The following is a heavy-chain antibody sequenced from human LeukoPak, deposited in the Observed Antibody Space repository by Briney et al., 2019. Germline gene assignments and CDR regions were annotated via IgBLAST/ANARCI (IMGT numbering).Heavy chain of an antibody. CDR3: ARLAAAVYDAFDI. CDR1: GYSFTSYW. D-gene: IGHD6-13*01. CDR2: IYPGDSDT. J-gene: IGHJ3*02. Sequence: GESLKISCKGSGYSFTSYWIGWVRQLPGKGLEWMGIIYPGDSDTRYSPSFQGQVTISADKSISTAYLQWSSLKASDTAMYYCARLAAAVYDAFDIWGQGTMVTVSS. V-gene: IGHV5-51*01.